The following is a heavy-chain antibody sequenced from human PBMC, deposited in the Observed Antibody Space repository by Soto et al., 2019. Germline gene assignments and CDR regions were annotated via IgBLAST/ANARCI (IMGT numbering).Heavy chain of an antibody. CDR3: ARASRYCSSTSCYPFDP. Sequence: QVQLVQSGAEVKKPGASVKVSCKASGYTFTSYDINWVRQATGQGLEWMGWMNPNSGNTGYAQKFQGRVTMTRNTSRSTSDMELSSLRSEDTAVYYCARASRYCSSTSCYPFDPWGQGTLVTVSS. CDR2: MNPNSGNT. V-gene: IGHV1-8*01. D-gene: IGHD2-2*01. J-gene: IGHJ5*02. CDR1: GYTFTSYD.